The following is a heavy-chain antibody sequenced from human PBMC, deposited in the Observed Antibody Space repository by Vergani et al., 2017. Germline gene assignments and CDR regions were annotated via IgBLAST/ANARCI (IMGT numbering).Heavy chain of an antibody. D-gene: IGHD1-7*01. Sequence: VQLVESGGGLVKPGGSLRLSCAASGFTFSSYAMHWVRQAPGKGLEWVAVISYDGSNKYYADSVKGRFTISRDNSKNTLYLQMNSLRAEDTAVYYCARPTGTIQLHDAFDIWGQGTMVTVSS. CDR2: ISYDGSNK. CDR1: GFTFSSYA. J-gene: IGHJ3*02. V-gene: IGHV3-30*04. CDR3: ARPTGTIQLHDAFDI.